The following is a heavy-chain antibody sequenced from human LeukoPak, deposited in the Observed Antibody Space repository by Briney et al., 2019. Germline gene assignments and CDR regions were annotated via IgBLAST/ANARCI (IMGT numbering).Heavy chain of an antibody. CDR3: ARGKNWNYYVFDY. CDR1: GGSFSGYY. J-gene: IGHJ4*02. Sequence: PSETLSLTCAVYGGSFSGYYWSWIRQPPGKGLEWIGEINHSGSTNYNPSLKSRVTISVDTSKNQFSLKLSSVTAADTAVYYCARGKNWNYYVFDYWGQGTLVTVPS. D-gene: IGHD1-7*01. V-gene: IGHV4-34*01. CDR2: INHSGST.